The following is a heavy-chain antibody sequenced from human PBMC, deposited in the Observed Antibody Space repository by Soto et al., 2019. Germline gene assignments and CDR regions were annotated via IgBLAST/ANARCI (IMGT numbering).Heavy chain of an antibody. J-gene: IGHJ6*02. Sequence: ASVKVSCKASGGTFSSYAISWVRQAPGQGLEWMGGIIPIFGTANYAQKFQGRVTITADESTSTAYMELSSLRSEDTAVYYCASPDYDFWSGYPKYYYGMDVWGQGTTVTVSS. CDR3: ASPDYDFWSGYPKYYYGMDV. CDR1: GGTFSSYA. V-gene: IGHV1-69*13. D-gene: IGHD3-3*01. CDR2: IIPIFGTA.